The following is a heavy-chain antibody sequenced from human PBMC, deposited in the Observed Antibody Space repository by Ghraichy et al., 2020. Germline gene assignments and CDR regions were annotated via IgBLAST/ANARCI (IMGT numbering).Heavy chain of an antibody. CDR2: ISSDGTTI. D-gene: IGHD3-9*01. J-gene: IGHJ4*02. CDR3: ARVPTIFSKFGSFDY. CDR1: GFTFSTYE. V-gene: IGHV3-48*03. Sequence: LSLTCAASGFTFSTYEMTWVRQAPGKGLEWVSYISSDGTTIHYADSVKGRFTISRDNAKNSLYLQMNSLRAEDTAVYYCARVPTIFSKFGSFDYWGQGTLVTVSS.